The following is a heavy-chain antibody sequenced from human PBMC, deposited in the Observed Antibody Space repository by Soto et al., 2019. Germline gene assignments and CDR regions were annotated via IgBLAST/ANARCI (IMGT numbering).Heavy chain of an antibody. CDR3: ARDYLVIPHRVIDY. CDR1: GFTFSSYG. CDR2: IWYDGSNK. D-gene: IGHD3-16*02. V-gene: IGHV3-33*01. J-gene: IGHJ4*02. Sequence: QVQLVESGGGVVQPGRSLRLSCAASGFTFSSYGMHWVRQAPGKGLEWVAVIWYDGSNKYYADSVKGRFTISRDNYKNTLYLQMNSLLAEDKAVYYFARDYLVIPHRVIDYWGQGTLVTVSS.